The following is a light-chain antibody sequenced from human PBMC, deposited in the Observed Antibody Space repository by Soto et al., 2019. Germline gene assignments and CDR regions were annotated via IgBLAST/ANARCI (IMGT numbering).Light chain of an antibody. J-gene: IGLJ2*01. V-gene: IGLV2-11*01. CDR2: DVT. Sequence: QAALTQPRSVSGSPGQSVTVSCTGTSRDVGIYNYVSWYQQRPGTAPKIMIYDVTKRPSGVPDRFSGSTSANTASLTISGLQADDEADYYCCSYAGNYTLLFGGGTKVTVL. CDR3: CSYAGNYTLL. CDR1: SRDVGIYNY.